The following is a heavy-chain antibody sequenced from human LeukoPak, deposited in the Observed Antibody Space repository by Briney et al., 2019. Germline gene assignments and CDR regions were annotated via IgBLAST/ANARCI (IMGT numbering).Heavy chain of an antibody. V-gene: IGHV3-23*01. CDR1: GLMFSNYG. J-gene: IGHJ3*01. CDR3: AKHLRWLAFDL. D-gene: IGHD6-19*01. CDR2: ITGSGTT. Sequence: GGSLRLSCAASGLMFSNYGMNWVRLAPGKGLEWVSGITGSGTTYYADSVKGRFSISRDNSKSTLFLQMNSLRAEDTAMYYCAKHLRWLAFDLWGQGTMVTVSS.